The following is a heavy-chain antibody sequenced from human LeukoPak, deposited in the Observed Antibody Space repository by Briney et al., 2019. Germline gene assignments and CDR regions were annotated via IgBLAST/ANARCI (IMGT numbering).Heavy chain of an antibody. D-gene: IGHD5-24*01. V-gene: IGHV4-34*01. CDR1: GGSFSGYY. CDR3: ARGGGMATILAPGYYFDY. J-gene: IGHJ4*02. CDR2: INHSGST. Sequence: SETLSLTCAVYGGSFSGYYWSWIRQPPGKGLEWIGEINHSGSTNYNPSLKSRVTISVDTSKNQFSLKLSSVTAADTAVYYCARGGGMATILAPGYYFDYWGQGTLVTVSS.